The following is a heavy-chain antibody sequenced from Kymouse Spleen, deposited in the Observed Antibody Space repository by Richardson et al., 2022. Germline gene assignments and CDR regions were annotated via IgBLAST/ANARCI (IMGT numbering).Heavy chain of an antibody. V-gene: IGHV3-30*18. CDR3: AKDGLLWFGESGMDV. CDR2: ISYDGSNK. D-gene: IGHD3-10*01. CDR1: GFTFSSYG. J-gene: IGHJ6*02. Sequence: QVQLVESGGGVVQPGRSLRLSCAASGFTFSSYGMHWVRQAPGKGLEWVAVISYDGSNKYYADSVKGRFTISRDNSKNTLYLQMNSLRAEDTAVYYCAKDGLLWFGESGMDVWGQGTTVTVSS.